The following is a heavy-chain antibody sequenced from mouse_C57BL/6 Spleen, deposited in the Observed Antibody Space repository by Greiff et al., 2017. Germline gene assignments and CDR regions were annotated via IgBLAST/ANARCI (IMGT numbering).Heavy chain of an antibody. CDR3: ARGTTVVPFDY. CDR2: IYPGDGDT. V-gene: IGHV1-82*01. CDR1: GYAFSSSW. Sequence: VQLQQSGPELVKPGASVKISCKASGYAFSSSWLNWVKQRPGKGLEWIGRIYPGDGDTNYNGKFKGKATLTADKSSSTAYMQLSSLTSDDSAVYFCARGTTVVPFDYWGQGTTLTVSS. J-gene: IGHJ2*01. D-gene: IGHD1-1*01.